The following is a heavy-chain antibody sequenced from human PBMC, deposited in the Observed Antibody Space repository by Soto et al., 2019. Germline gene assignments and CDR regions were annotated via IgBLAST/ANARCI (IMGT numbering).Heavy chain of an antibody. CDR1: GFTFSTAW. J-gene: IGHJ6*02. D-gene: IGHD3-3*01. CDR2: IKSKTDGGTT. Sequence: LRLSCAASGFTFSTAWMSWVRQAPGKGLEWVGRIKSKTDGGTTDYAAPVKGRFTISRDDSKNTLYLQMNSLKTEDTAVYYCTTGYYDFWSGKYYYYYYGMDVWGQGTTVTVSS. CDR3: TTGYYDFWSGKYYYYYYGMDV. V-gene: IGHV3-15*01.